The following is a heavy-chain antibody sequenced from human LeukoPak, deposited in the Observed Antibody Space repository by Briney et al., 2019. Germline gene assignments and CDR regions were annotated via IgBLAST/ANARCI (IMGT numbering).Heavy chain of an antibody. D-gene: IGHD3-3*01. CDR3: AKRVPLTALDS. CDR2: IYSGST. CDR1: GFTVTSNS. Sequence: GGSLRLSCTVSGFTVTSNSMSWVRQAPGKGLEWVSFIYSGSTHYSDSVKGRFDISRDNSKNRLFLQMNSLRVEDSGVYYCAKRVPLTALDSWGQGTLVTVSS. V-gene: IGHV3-53*01. J-gene: IGHJ5*01.